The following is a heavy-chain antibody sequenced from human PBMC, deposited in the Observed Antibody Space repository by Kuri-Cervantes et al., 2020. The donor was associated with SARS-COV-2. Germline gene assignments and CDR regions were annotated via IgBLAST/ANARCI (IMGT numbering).Heavy chain of an antibody. CDR1: GYTFTNYG. V-gene: IGHV1-18*01. J-gene: IGHJ3*02. CDR2: ISAYNGNT. Sequence: ASVKVSCKTSGYTFTNYGITWVRQAPGQGLEWMGWISAYNGNTNYAQKLQGRVTMTTDTSTSTAYMELRSLRSEDTAVYYCARGDWTIFGVVKDGDAFDIWGQGTMVTVSS. CDR3: ARGDWTIFGVVKDGDAFDI. D-gene: IGHD3-3*01.